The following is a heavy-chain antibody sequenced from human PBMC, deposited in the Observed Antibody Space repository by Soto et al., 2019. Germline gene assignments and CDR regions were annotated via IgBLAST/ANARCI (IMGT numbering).Heavy chain of an antibody. D-gene: IGHD2-15*01. J-gene: IGHJ4*01. CDR3: ARFDSWGWWFLDPPPFFSF. CDR1: GGTFSSYT. V-gene: IGHV1-69*02. CDR2: IIPILGIA. Sequence: GASVKVSCKASGGTFSSYTISWVRQAPGQGLEWMGRIIPILGIANYAQKFQGRVTITADKSTSTAYMELSSLRSEDTAVYYCARFDSWGWWFLDPPPFFSFWGRRSWVTGSS.